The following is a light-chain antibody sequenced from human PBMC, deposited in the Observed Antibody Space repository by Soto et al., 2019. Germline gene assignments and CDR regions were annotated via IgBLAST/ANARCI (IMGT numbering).Light chain of an antibody. J-gene: IGKJ1*01. CDR3: QQYYNWPRT. Sequence: EIVMTQSPATLSVSPGERDTLSCRASQSVSSTLAWYQQKPGQAPRLLIYGASTRATDIPSSFSGSGSGTEFTLTFSSLQSEDFAVYYCQQYYNWPRTFGQRTKVEIK. V-gene: IGKV3-15*01. CDR2: GAS. CDR1: QSVSST.